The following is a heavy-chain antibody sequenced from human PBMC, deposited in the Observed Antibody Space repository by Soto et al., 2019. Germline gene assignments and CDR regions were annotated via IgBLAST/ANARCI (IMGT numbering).Heavy chain of an antibody. V-gene: IGHV1-2*02. CDR3: ARVLLRFGELFDYYYYGMDV. D-gene: IGHD3-10*01. CDR1: GYTFTGYY. J-gene: IGHJ6*02. CDR2: INPNSGGT. Sequence: ASVKVSCKASGYTFTGYYMHWVRQAPGQGLEWMGWINPNSGGTNYAQKFQGRVTMTRDTSISTAYMELSRLRSDDTAVYYCARVLLRFGELFDYYYYGMDVWGQGTTVTVSS.